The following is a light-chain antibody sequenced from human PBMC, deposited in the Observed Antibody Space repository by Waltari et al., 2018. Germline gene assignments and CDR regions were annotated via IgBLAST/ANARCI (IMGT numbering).Light chain of an antibody. J-gene: IGLJ3*02. CDR2: QVS. CDR3: CSYAREDTPLGV. V-gene: IGLV2-14*01. Sequence: QSALTQPASVSGSPGQSSTISCTGTSRDIGNYNYAAWYQQHPGTAPNLLIYQVSNRPSWVSNHFSAVKSVNTASLTISGHQAEDEAAYYCCSYAREDTPLGVFGGGTKLTVL. CDR1: SRDIGNYNY.